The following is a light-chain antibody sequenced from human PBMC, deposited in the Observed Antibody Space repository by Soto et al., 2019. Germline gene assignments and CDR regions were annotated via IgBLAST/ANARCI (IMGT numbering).Light chain of an antibody. CDR2: DAS. J-gene: IGKJ1*01. Sequence: IHRTHSAPALSASVGDIVTITFGAIQNIDSYLNWYQQKPGKAPDLLIHDASSLQSGVPSRFSGSGSGTDFTLTITSLQPEDFAVYYCQQSYSSTPTFGQGTKVDIK. CDR3: QQSYSSTPT. V-gene: IGKV1-39*01. CDR1: QNIDSY.